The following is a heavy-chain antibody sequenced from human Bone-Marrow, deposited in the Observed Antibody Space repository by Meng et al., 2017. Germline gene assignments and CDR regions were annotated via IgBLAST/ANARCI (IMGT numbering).Heavy chain of an antibody. CDR1: GYIFTSHW. J-gene: IGHJ1*01. V-gene: IGHV1-46*01. CDR3: ARDRVIVGATNLEYFQH. D-gene: IGHD1-26*01. CDR2: INPSGGST. Sequence: ASVKVSCKASGYIFTSHWMHWVRQAPGQGLEWMGIINPSGGSTSYAQKFQGRVTMTRDTSTSTVYMELSSLRSEDTAVYYCARDRVIVGATNLEYFQHWGQGTLVTVSS.